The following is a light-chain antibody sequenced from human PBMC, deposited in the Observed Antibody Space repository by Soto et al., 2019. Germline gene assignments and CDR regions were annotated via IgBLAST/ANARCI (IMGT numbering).Light chain of an antibody. CDR3: QQYGTSPPAYT. J-gene: IGKJ2*01. CDR1: QSVSSSY. CDR2: GAS. Sequence: ETGLTQSPGTLSLSPGERATLSCRASQSVSSSYLAWYQQKAGQPPRLLIYGASSRAPGIPARFSGSGSGTDFTLTISRLEPEDFAAYFCQQYGTSPPAYTFDQGTKLEIK. V-gene: IGKV3-20*01.